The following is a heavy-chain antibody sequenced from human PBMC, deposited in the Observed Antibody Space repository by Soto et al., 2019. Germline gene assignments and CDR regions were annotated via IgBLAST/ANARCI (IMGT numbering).Heavy chain of an antibody. Sequence: SETLPLTCAVYGGSFSGYYLSWIRQPPGKGLEWIGEINHSGSTNYNPSLKSRVTISVDTSKNQFPLKLSSVTAADTAVYYCAREELRYFDWLLYKNWFDPWGQGTLVTVYS. CDR2: INHSGST. D-gene: IGHD3-9*01. J-gene: IGHJ5*02. V-gene: IGHV4-34*01. CDR1: GGSFSGYY. CDR3: AREELRYFDWLLYKNWFDP.